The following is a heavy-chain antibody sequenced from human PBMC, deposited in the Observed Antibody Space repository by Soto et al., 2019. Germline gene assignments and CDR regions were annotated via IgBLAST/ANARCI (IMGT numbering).Heavy chain of an antibody. Sequence: TLYLTCPVSGCSISSGGYYWRWIRQHPGKGLEWIGYIYYSGSTYYNPSLKSRVTISVDTSKNQFSLKLSSVTAADTAVYYCARDRDGYNSGAFDIWGQGTLVTVPS. J-gene: IGHJ3*02. CDR1: GCSISSGGYY. CDR2: IYYSGST. D-gene: IGHD5-12*01. CDR3: ARDRDGYNSGAFDI. V-gene: IGHV4-31*03.